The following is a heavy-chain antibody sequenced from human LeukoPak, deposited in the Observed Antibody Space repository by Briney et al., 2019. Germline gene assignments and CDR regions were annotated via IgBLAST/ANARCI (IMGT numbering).Heavy chain of an antibody. V-gene: IGHV4-34*01. Sequence: SETLSLTCAVYGGSFSGYYWSWIRQPPGKGLEWIGEINHSGSTSYNPSLKSRVTISVDTSKNQFSLKLSSVTAADTAVYYCARKAGYSSGWSPRYFDYWGQGTLVTVSS. D-gene: IGHD6-19*01. J-gene: IGHJ4*02. CDR3: ARKAGYSSGWSPRYFDY. CDR1: GGSFSGYY. CDR2: INHSGST.